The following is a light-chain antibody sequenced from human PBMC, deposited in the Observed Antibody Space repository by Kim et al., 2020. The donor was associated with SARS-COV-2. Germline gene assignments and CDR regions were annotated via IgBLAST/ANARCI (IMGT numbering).Light chain of an antibody. CDR2: YDS. Sequence: PGQTARITCGGKDIGCLPLHWYQQKPGQAPLLVIAYDSDRPSGIPERFSGSNSRNTATLTISRVEAGDEADYFCQVWDSTSDHPWVFGGGTKLTVL. CDR1: DIGCLP. CDR3: QVWDSTSDHPWV. J-gene: IGLJ3*02. V-gene: IGLV3-21*04.